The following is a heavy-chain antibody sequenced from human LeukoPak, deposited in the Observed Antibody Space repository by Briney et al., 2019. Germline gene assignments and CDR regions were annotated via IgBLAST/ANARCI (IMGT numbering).Heavy chain of an antibody. D-gene: IGHD2-21*02. V-gene: IGHV4-31*03. CDR1: GGSISSGGYY. Sequence: SQTLSLTCTVSGGSISSGGYYWSWIRQHPGKGLEWIGYIYYSRSTYYNPSLKSRVTISVDTSKNQFSLKLSSVTAADTAVYYCARVVGVTAVVDYWGQGTLVTVSS. J-gene: IGHJ4*02. CDR2: IYYSRST. CDR3: ARVVGVTAVVDY.